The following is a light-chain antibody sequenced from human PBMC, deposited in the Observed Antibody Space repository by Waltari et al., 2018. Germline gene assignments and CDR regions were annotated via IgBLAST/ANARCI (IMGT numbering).Light chain of an antibody. CDR2: DVS. CDR3: CSYAGSSTFG. J-gene: IGLJ2*01. V-gene: IGLV2-23*02. Sequence: QSALTQPASVSGSPGQSITISCTGTSSDVGDYNYVSWYQQHPGKAPKLMIYDVSKRPSGVSKRFSGSKSGNTASLTISGLQAEDEGDYYCCSYAGSSTFGFGGGTKLTVL. CDR1: SSDVGDYNY.